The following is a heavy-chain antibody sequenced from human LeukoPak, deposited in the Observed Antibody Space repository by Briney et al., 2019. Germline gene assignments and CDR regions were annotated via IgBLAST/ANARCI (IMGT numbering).Heavy chain of an antibody. CDR2: ISYDGGNE. CDR3: AKGPEYTPMVEC. CDR1: GFTFSSYA. V-gene: IGHV3-30*18. D-gene: IGHD5-18*01. J-gene: IGHJ4*02. Sequence: PGRSLRLSCAASGFTFSSYAMHWVRQAPGKGLEWVAVISYDGGNEYYADSVKGRFTISRDNSKNTLYLQMNSLRAEDTAVYYCAKGPEYTPMVECWGQGTLVTVSS.